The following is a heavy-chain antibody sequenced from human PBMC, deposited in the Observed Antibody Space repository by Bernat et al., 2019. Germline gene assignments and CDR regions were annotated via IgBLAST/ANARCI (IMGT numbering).Heavy chain of an antibody. V-gene: IGHV4-34*01. Sequence: QVQLQQWGAGLLKPSETLSLTCAVYGGSFSGYYWSWIRQPPGKGLEWIGEINHSGSTNYNPSLKSRVTISVDTSKNQFSLKLSSVTAADTAVYYCARVQPTYCSSTSGYGPYSDYWGQGTLVTVSS. CDR2: INHSGST. D-gene: IGHD2-2*01. CDR1: GGSFSGYY. J-gene: IGHJ4*02. CDR3: ARVQPTYCSSTSGYGPYSDY.